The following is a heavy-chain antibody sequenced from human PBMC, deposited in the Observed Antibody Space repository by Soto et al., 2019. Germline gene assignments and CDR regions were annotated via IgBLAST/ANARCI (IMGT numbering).Heavy chain of an antibody. V-gene: IGHV3-74*01. D-gene: IGHD3-10*01. Sequence: EVQLVESGGGIVQPGGSWGLSCLASGFTFSTSWMPGVGQAPGKGWVWVSRIRGDGNDANYADSVRGRFSISRDNAKSTLYLQMNSLRAEDTAVYYCAGDLVSGSGSLGHWGQGTLVTVSS. CDR2: IRGDGNDA. CDR3: AGDLVSGSGSLGH. CDR1: GFTFSTSW. J-gene: IGHJ4*02.